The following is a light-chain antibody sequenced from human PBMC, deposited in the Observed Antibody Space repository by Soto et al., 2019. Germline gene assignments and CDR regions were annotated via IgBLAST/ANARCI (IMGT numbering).Light chain of an antibody. CDR2: EVT. J-gene: IGLJ3*02. CDR3: SSYAGNNNWV. CDR1: SSDVGGYNY. V-gene: IGLV2-8*01. Sequence: QSVLTQPPSASGSPGQSVTISCTGTSSDVGGYNYVSWYQQHPGKAPKVMIYEVTKRPSGVPDRFSGSKSGNTASLTVSGLQAEDEADHYCSSYAGNNNWVFGGGTKVTVL.